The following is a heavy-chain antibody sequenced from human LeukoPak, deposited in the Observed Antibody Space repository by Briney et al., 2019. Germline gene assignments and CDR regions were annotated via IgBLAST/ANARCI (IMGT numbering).Heavy chain of an antibody. J-gene: IGHJ4*02. CDR3: VKVTAAGFVDH. Sequence: GGSLRLSCASSGFTFDDYAMHWVRQAPGKGLEWVSGIGWNSGGIVYADSVKGRFTISRDNAKNSLYLQMNSLGAEDTALYYCVKVTAAGFVDHWGQGTLVTVSS. V-gene: IGHV3-9*01. CDR1: GFTFDDYA. D-gene: IGHD6-13*01. CDR2: IGWNSGGI.